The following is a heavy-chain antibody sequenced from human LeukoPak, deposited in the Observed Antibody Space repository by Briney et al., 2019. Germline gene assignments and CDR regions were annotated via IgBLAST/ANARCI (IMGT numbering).Heavy chain of an antibody. D-gene: IGHD5-18*01. CDR3: ARVDTVMAYYFDL. CDR1: GFTVSTNC. V-gene: IGHV3-53*04. J-gene: IGHJ4*02. Sequence: PGGSLRLSCAASGFTVSTNCMTWVRQAPGKGLEWASTIYSGGTTYYADSVMGRFTISRHNSRNTLYLQMNSLRAEDTAVHYCARVDTVMAYYFDLWGQGTLVTVSS. CDR2: IYSGGTT.